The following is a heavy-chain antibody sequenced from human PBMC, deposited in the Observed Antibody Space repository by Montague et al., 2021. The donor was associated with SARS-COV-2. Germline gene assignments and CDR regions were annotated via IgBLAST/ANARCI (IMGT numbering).Heavy chain of an antibody. V-gene: IGHV4-61*02. CDR1: GSSISSGNFY. D-gene: IGHD5-12*01. CDR2: IYPSGTT. Sequence: TLSLTCTVSGSSISSGNFYWSWIRQPAGKGLEWIGLIYPSGTTNYNPSLKSRVTISVDTSKNQFSLKLTSVTAADTAVYYCARAHSGSWAHLDNWGQGSLVTVSS. CDR3: ARAHSGSWAHLDN. J-gene: IGHJ4*02.